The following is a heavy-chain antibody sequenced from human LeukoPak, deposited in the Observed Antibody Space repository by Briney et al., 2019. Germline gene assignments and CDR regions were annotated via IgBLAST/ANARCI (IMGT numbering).Heavy chain of an antibody. V-gene: IGHV3-30*04. CDR2: ISYDGSNK. Sequence: GSLRLSCAASGFTFSSYAMHWVRQAPGKGLEWVAVISYDGSNKYYADSVRGRFTISRDNSKNTLYLQMNSLRAEDTAVYYCARGSDYYYYYMDVWGKGTTVTISS. D-gene: IGHD3-10*01. CDR3: ARGSDYYYYYMDV. J-gene: IGHJ6*03. CDR1: GFTFSSYA.